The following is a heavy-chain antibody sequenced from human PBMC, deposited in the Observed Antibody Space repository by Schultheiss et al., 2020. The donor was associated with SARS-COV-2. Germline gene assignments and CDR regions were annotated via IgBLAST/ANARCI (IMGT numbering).Heavy chain of an antibody. Sequence: ASVKVSCKASGYTFTSYGISWVRQAPGQGLEWMGWISAYNGNTNYAQKLQGRVTMTTDTSTSTAYMELRSLRSDDTAVYYCARAVIRFLEWLVPQSSSGNYYYYMDVWGKGTTVTVSS. J-gene: IGHJ6*03. CDR3: ARAVIRFLEWLVPQSSSGNYYYYMDV. CDR1: GYTFTSYG. D-gene: IGHD3-3*01. CDR2: ISAYNGNT. V-gene: IGHV1-18*01.